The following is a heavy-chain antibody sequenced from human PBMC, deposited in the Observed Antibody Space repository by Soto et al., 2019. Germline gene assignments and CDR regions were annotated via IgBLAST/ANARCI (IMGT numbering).Heavy chain of an antibody. D-gene: IGHD1-26*01. V-gene: IGHV4-4*02. CDR3: ARGGGDLLSLQYIYAMDV. CDR1: GDSISRSNW. J-gene: IGHJ6*02. CDR2: MYNSGAT. Sequence: QVQLQESGPGLVKPSGTLSLTCAVSGDSISRSNWWSWVRQPPGEGLEWVGDMYNSGATHYNPSLKGRAAFSVDKSRNHFSLTISSVTAADTAVYYCARGGGDLLSLQYIYAMDVWGQGTTVTVSS.